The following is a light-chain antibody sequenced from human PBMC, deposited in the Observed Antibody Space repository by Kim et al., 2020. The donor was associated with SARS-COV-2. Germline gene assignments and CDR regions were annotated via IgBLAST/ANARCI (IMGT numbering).Light chain of an antibody. J-gene: IGKJ1*01. V-gene: IGKV1-39*01. CDR1: QSISSY. CDR3: QQSYSAFWT. Sequence: DIQMTQSPSSLSASVGDRVTITCRASQSISSYLNWYQQKPGTVPKLLIYTASTLQSGVPSRFSGSGSGTDFTLTISSLQPEDFATYYCQQSYSAFWTFGQGTKVDI. CDR2: TAS.